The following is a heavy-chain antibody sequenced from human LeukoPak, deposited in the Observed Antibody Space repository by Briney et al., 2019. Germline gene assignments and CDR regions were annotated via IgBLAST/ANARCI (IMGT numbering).Heavy chain of an antibody. Sequence: SETLSLTCTVSGGSISSYYWSWIRQPPGKGLEWIGYIYYSGSTNYNPSLKSRVTISVDTSKNQFSLKLSSVTAADTAVYYCARVTPCSGYGMDVWGQGTTVTVSS. CDR3: ARVTPCSGYGMDV. CDR1: GGSISSYY. V-gene: IGHV4-59*01. D-gene: IGHD4/OR15-4a*01. CDR2: IYYSGST. J-gene: IGHJ6*02.